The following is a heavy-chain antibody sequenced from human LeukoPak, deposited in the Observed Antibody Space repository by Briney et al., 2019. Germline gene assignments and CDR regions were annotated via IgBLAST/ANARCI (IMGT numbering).Heavy chain of an antibody. Sequence: GGSLRLSCAASGFTFSSYSMNWVRQAPGKGLEWVSSISSSSSYIYYADSVKGRFTISRDNAENSLFLQMNSLRVEDTAIYYCTRDSGLTGYDLLDYWGQGTLVAVSS. D-gene: IGHD5-12*01. CDR3: TRDSGLTGYDLLDY. V-gene: IGHV3-21*01. CDR1: GFTFSSYS. J-gene: IGHJ4*02. CDR2: ISSSSSYI.